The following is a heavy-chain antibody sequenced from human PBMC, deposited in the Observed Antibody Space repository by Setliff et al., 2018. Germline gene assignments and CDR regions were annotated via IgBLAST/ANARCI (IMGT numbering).Heavy chain of an antibody. D-gene: IGHD2-15*01. Sequence: SETLSLNCTVSGGSISSSNYYWGWIRQPPGKGLEWIGNIYYGGSAYYNPSLKSRVTISVDTSKNQFSLKLSSVTAADTAMYYCARILGYCSGGSCYVPYWGQGTLVNVS. J-gene: IGHJ4*02. CDR2: IYYGGSA. CDR3: ARILGYCSGGSCYVPY. CDR1: GGSISSSNYY. V-gene: IGHV4-39*07.